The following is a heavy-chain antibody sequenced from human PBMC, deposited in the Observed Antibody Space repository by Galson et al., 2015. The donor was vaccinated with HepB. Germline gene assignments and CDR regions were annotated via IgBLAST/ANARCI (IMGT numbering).Heavy chain of an antibody. V-gene: IGHV1-18*04. Sequence: SVKVSCKASGYSFSSHGISWVRQAPGQGLEWMGWISAYNGNTNYAQKFRGRVTMTTDTSTSTAYMELRSLGSDDTAMYYCARDSKDDSSGYYSLGGADYWGQGTRVTVSS. CDR3: ARDSKDDSSGYYSLGGADY. D-gene: IGHD3-22*01. J-gene: IGHJ4*02. CDR2: ISAYNGNT. CDR1: GYSFSSHG.